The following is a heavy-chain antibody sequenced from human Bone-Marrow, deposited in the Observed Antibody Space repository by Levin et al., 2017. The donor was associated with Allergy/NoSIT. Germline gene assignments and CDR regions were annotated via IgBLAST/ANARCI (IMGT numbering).Heavy chain of an antibody. Sequence: PGGSLRLSCVATGFIFTDAWMSWVRQAPGKGLEWVGRIKTKADGATTHYAAPVNGRFTISRDDSKNTVYLQMNSLKTEDTALYYCATMIFDYWGQGALVTVSS. D-gene: IGHD3/OR15-3a*01. CDR3: ATMIFDY. CDR1: GFIFTDAW. CDR2: IKTKADGATT. V-gene: IGHV3-15*01. J-gene: IGHJ4*02.